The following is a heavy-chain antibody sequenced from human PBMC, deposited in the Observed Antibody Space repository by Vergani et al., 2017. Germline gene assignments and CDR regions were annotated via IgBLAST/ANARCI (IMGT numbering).Heavy chain of an antibody. CDR3: ARGDYYDSSGYYRGDY. D-gene: IGHD3-22*01. CDR2: INWNGGST. CDR1: GFTFDDYG. J-gene: IGHJ4*02. V-gene: IGHV3-20*04. Sequence: EVQLVESGGGVVRPGGSLRLSCAASGFTFDDYGMSWVRQAPGKGLEWVSGINWNGGSTGYADSVKGRFTISRDNAKNSLYLQMKSLRAEDTALYYCARGDYYDSSGYYRGDYWGQGTLVTVSS.